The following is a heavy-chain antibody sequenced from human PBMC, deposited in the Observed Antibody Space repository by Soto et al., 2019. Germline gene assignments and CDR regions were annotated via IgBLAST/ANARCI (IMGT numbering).Heavy chain of an antibody. V-gene: IGHV3-21*01. CDR1: GFTFGSYS. J-gene: IGHJ3*02. CDR2: ISSSLSYI. Sequence: VGSLRLSCAASGFTFGSYSFNWVRQAPGKGLEWVSSISSSLSYIYYADSLKGRFTISRDNAKNSLYLQMNSLRAEDTAVYYCVRVMSELYEGAFDIWGQGTLVTVSS. D-gene: IGHD1-26*01. CDR3: VRVMSELYEGAFDI.